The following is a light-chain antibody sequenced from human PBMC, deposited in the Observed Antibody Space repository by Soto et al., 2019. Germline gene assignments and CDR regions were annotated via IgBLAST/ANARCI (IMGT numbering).Light chain of an antibody. CDR3: QHRSNWPQT. V-gene: IGKV3-11*01. Sequence: EIVLTQSPATLSLSPGERATLSCRASQSVSSYLAWYQQKPGQAPRLLIYDASNRATGIPARFSGSGSGTDCPLTMSSLEPEDFAVYYCQHRSNWPQTFGQGTKVEIK. J-gene: IGKJ1*01. CDR1: QSVSSY. CDR2: DAS.